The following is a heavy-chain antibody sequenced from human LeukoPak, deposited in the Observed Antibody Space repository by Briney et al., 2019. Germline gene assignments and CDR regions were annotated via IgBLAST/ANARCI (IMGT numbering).Heavy chain of an antibody. Sequence: SETLSLTCAVSGYSISSDSYWGWLRQPPGKGLEWIGSIYHSGSTYYNSSLKSRVTISVDTSKNQFSLKLSSVTAADTAVYFCARGSRTTAFHFYYYMDVWGKGTTVTVSS. J-gene: IGHJ6*03. CDR2: IYHSGST. CDR3: ARGSRTTAFHFYYYMDV. D-gene: IGHD1-1*01. CDR1: GYSISSDSY. V-gene: IGHV4-38-2*01.